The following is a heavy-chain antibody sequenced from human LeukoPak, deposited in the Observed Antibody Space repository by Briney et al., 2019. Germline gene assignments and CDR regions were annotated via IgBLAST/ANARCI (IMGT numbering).Heavy chain of an antibody. J-gene: IGHJ4*02. CDR1: GFTFTKYA. Sequence: GGSLRLSCAASGFTFTKYAMSWVRQAPGKGLEWVSGISGSGDSTRYADSVKGRFTISRDNSKNTLFLQMNSLRADDTAVYYCARNKPTSALGQPRDYWGQGTLVTVSS. D-gene: IGHD2/OR15-2a*01. CDR3: ARNKPTSALGQPRDY. CDR2: ISGSGDST. V-gene: IGHV3-23*01.